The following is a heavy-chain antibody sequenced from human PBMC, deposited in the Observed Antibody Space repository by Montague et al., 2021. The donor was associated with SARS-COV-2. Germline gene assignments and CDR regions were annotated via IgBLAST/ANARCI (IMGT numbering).Heavy chain of an antibody. V-gene: IGHV4-4*02. CDR2: IYQSGST. Sequence: SETLSLTCAVSGDSIMTTNWWSWVRQPPGKGLEWIGEIYQSGSTNYNPSLKSRVTMSIDKSKNQFSLELNSVTAADTALYYCVRVGGLANWPPVWGQGALVIVSS. J-gene: IGHJ4*02. D-gene: IGHD4-23*01. CDR3: VRVGGLANWPPV. CDR1: GDSIMTTNW.